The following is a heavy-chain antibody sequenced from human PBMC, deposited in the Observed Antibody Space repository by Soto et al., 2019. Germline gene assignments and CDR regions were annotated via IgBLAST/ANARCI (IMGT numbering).Heavy chain of an antibody. J-gene: IGHJ6*02. Sequence: EVQLLESGGGLVQPGGSLRLSCAASGFNFSSYAMSWVRQAPGKGLEWVSAISGSGGSTYYADSVKGRFTISRDNSKNTLYLQMNSRRAEATAVYCCAKFLSTTGTYYYYYVMDVWGQGTTVTVSS. CDR3: AKFLSTTGTYYYYYVMDV. V-gene: IGHV3-23*01. D-gene: IGHD3-10*01. CDR2: ISGSGGST. CDR1: GFNFSSYA.